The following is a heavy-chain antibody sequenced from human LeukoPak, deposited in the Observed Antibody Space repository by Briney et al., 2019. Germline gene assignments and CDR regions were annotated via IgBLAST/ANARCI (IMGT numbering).Heavy chain of an antibody. CDR3: ARDRSGAAAGFDY. CDR2: IIPIFGTA. V-gene: IGHV1-69*05. CDR1: GYTFTSYD. D-gene: IGHD6-13*01. J-gene: IGHJ4*02. Sequence: SVKVSCKASGYTFTSYDINWVRQATGQGLEWMGGIIPIFGTANYAQKFQGRVTITTDESTSTAYMELSSLRSEDTAVYYCARDRSGAAAGFDYWGQGTLVTVSS.